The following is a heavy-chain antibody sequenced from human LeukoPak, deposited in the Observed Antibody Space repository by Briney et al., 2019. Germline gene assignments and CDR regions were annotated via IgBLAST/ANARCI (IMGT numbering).Heavy chain of an antibody. Sequence: TLSLTCAVSGVSISSGGYSRSWIRPPPGKGLEWIGYIYHSVSTYYNPPLKSRVTISVDRSKNQFSLKLSSVTAADTAVYYCARGMSKSLATSFDYWGQGTLLTLSS. D-gene: IGHD5/OR15-5a*01. V-gene: IGHV4-30-2*01. CDR3: ARGMSKSLATSFDY. CDR1: GVSISSGGYS. J-gene: IGHJ4*02. CDR2: IYHSVST.